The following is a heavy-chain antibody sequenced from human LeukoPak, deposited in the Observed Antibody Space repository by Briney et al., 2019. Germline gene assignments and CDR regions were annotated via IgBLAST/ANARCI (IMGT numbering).Heavy chain of an antibody. D-gene: IGHD4-17*01. CDR1: GFSLRTSGVG. CDR3: AHTEATTVTTFGYFQH. V-gene: IGHV2-5*02. J-gene: IGHJ1*01. CDR2: IYWDDDK. Sequence: SGPTLVNPTQTLTLTCTFSGFSLRTSGVGVGWIRQPPGKALEWLALIYWDDDKRYSPSLKSRLTITKDTSKNQVVFTMTNMDPVDTATYYCAHTEATTVTTFGYFQHWGQGTLVTVSS.